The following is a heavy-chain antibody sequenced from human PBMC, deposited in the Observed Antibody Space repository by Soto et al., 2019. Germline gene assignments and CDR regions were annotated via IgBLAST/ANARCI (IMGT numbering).Heavy chain of an antibody. V-gene: IGHV4-4*07. CDR3: SRDRGYRSRYFGT. J-gene: IGHJ5*02. D-gene: IGHD5-18*01. CDR1: GGSISGYY. Sequence: SETLSLTFIVSGGSISGYYWSWIRQPALKELYWICRIYSDGTTNYNPSLKGLCTMSLDTSKKQTSLKFTSGTSADTAWYWCSRDRGYRSRYFGTWGQGVLVTVSS. CDR2: IYSDGTT.